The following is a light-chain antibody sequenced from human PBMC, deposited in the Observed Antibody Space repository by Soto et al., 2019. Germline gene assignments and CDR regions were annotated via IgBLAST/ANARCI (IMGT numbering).Light chain of an antibody. V-gene: IGKV3-11*01. CDR1: QSVSSY. CDR2: DAS. J-gene: IGKJ1*01. CDR3: QQRSNWPPWT. Sequence: EIVLTQSTATLSLSPCERATLSFSASQSVSSYLAWYQQKPGQAPRLLIYDASNRATGIPARFSGSGSGTDFTLTISSLEPEDFAVYYCQQRSNWPPWTFGQGTKVDNK.